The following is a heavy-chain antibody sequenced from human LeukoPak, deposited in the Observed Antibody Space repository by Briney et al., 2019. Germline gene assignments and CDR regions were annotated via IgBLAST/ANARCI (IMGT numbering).Heavy chain of an antibody. J-gene: IGHJ4*02. V-gene: IGHV3-23*01. Sequence: GGSLRLSCAASGFSFSSYAMSWVRQAPGRGLEWVSSISGSGGSTYYGDSVKGRFTISRENSKDTLDLQMNSLRAEDTAVYYCAKYYTAMVRYYFDYWGQGTLVTVSS. CDR3: AKYYTAMVRYYFDY. D-gene: IGHD5-18*01. CDR1: GFSFSSYA. CDR2: ISGSGGST.